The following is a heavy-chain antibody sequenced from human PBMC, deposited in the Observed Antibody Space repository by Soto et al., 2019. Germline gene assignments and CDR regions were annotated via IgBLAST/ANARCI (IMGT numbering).Heavy chain of an antibody. J-gene: IGHJ5*02. CDR2: ISSNSAYI. Sequence: GGSLRLSCAASGFTFRSFTMNWVRQAPGKGLEWVSTISSNSAYIYYTDALRGRFTISRDNAKNSLHLQMNSLRAEDTAVYYCTRDASRDSSARGWFDPWGPGTLVTVSS. V-gene: IGHV3-21*01. CDR1: GFTFRSFT. D-gene: IGHD6-13*01. CDR3: TRDASRDSSARGWFDP.